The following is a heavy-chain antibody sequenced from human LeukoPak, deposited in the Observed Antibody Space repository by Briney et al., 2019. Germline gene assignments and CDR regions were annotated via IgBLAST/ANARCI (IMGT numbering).Heavy chain of an antibody. D-gene: IGHD5-18*01. CDR3: ARDPRRGYSHRVEAYFDY. V-gene: IGHV1-2*02. J-gene: IGHJ4*02. CDR1: GYTFTGYY. Sequence: GASVKVSCKASGYTFTGYYMHWVRQAPGQGLEWMGWINPNSGGTNYAQKFQGRVTMTRDTSISTAYMELSRLRSDDTAVYYCARDPRRGYSHRVEAYFDYWGQGTLVTVSS. CDR2: INPNSGGT.